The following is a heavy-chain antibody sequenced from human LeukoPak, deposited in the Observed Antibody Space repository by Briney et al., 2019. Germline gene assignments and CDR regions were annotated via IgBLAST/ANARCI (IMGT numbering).Heavy chain of an antibody. J-gene: IGHJ4*02. CDR3: ARQGGGSYSPFDY. V-gene: IGHV4-39*01. Sequence: SETLSLTCTVSGGSIRSSSYYWGWIRQPPEKGLEWIGNIYYSGSTYYNPSLKSRVTISVDTAKNQVSLKLTSMTAADTAVYYCARQGGGSYSPFDYWGQGTLVTVSS. D-gene: IGHD1-26*01. CDR1: GGSIRSSSYY. CDR2: IYYSGST.